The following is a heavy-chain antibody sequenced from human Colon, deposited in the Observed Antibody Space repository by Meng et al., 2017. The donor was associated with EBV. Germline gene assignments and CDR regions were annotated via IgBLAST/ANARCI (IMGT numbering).Heavy chain of an antibody. CDR1: GCSRDNSDYF. Sequence: QRHLQDAGPGLVTPSETLSLTCTVSGCSRDNSDYFWDWIRQPPGKGLEWIGSVRYSGTAYYNPSLTSRVTISVDTSKNQFSLNLSSLTAADTAVYYCARHVYGDSYGFWGQGTLVTVSS. V-gene: IGHV4-39*01. CDR3: ARHVYGDSYGF. CDR2: VRYSGTA. J-gene: IGHJ4*02. D-gene: IGHD4-17*01.